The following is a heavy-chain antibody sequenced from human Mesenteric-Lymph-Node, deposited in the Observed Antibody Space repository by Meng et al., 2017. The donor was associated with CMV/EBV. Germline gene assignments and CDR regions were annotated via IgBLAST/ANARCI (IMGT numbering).Heavy chain of an antibody. CDR2: INHSGST. V-gene: IGHV4-34*01. CDR1: GGAFSGYY. Sequence: QVQLRQWGAGLVKPSETLSVTCAVYGGAFSGYYWNWIRQSPENGLEWIGEINHSGSTTYNPSFTSRVIISVDTSTNQISLNMSSVTAADTAVYYCARGSSYDILTGYFDYWGQGALVTVSS. CDR3: ARGSSYDILTGYFDY. D-gene: IGHD3-9*01. J-gene: IGHJ4*02.